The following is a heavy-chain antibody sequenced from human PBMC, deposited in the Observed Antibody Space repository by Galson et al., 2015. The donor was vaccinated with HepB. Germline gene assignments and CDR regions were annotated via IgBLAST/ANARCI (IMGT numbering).Heavy chain of an antibody. CDR2: IIPIFGTA. Sequence: SVKVSCKASGGTFSSYAISWVRQAPGQGLEWMGGIIPIFGTANYAQKFQGRVTITADESTSTAYMELSSLRSEDTAVYYCARGGYYGSGSFVFDYWGQGTLVTVSS. D-gene: IGHD3-10*01. CDR3: ARGGYYGSGSFVFDY. J-gene: IGHJ4*02. V-gene: IGHV1-69*13. CDR1: GGTFSSYA.